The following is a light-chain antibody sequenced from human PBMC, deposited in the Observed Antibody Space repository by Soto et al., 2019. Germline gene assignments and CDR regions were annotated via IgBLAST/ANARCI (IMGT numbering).Light chain of an antibody. Sequence: EIVLTQSPATLSLSPGERVTLSSRASQSVSDFLVWYQQKSGQAPRLLIYDASKRATGIPARFSGRGSGTNFTLTISSLEPDDFVIYYCQQRSNWPYTFGQGTNLEIK. CDR2: DAS. V-gene: IGKV3-11*01. J-gene: IGKJ2*01. CDR1: QSVSDF. CDR3: QQRSNWPYT.